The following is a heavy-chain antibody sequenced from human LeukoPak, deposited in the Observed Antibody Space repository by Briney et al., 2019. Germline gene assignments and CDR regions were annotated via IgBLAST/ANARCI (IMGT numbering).Heavy chain of an antibody. CDR3: ARRSQLANRIGYDY. CDR2: IYPGDSDT. J-gene: IGHJ4*02. V-gene: IGHV5-51*01. D-gene: IGHD6-6*01. CDR1: GYSFTRNW. Sequence: GESLKISCKGSGYSFTRNWIGWVRQMPGKGLEWMAIIYPGDSDTRYSPSFQGQVTISADKSINTAYLQWSSLKASHTAMYYCARRSQLANRIGYDYWGQGTLVTVSS.